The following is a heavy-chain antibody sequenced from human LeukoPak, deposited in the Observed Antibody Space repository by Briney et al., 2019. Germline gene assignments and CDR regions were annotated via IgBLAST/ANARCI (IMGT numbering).Heavy chain of an antibody. CDR1: GGSFIGYY. CDR2: INHSGGA. V-gene: IGHV4-34*01. D-gene: IGHD3-3*01. CDR3: ARVPLRFLEPFDY. Sequence: SETLSLTCAVYGGSFIGYYWSWIRQPPGKGQEWIGEINHSGGANYNPSLKSRVTISADTSKSQFSLKLGSVTAADTAVYYCARVPLRFLEPFDYWGQGTLVTVSS. J-gene: IGHJ4*02.